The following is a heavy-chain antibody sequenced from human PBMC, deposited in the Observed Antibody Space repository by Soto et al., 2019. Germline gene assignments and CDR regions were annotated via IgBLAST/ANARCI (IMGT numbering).Heavy chain of an antibody. V-gene: IGHV6-1*01. CDR1: GDSVSSNSAA. D-gene: IGHD6-19*01. Sequence: PSQTLSLTCAISGDSVSSNSAAWNWIRQSPSRGLEWLGRTYYRSKWYNDYAVSVKSRITINPDTSKNQLSLQLNSVTPEDTAVYYCARAKFPCANHGSGSGVAVDIWGQGTMVTVSS. CDR3: ARAKFPCANHGSGSGVAVDI. CDR2: TYYRSKWYN. J-gene: IGHJ3*02.